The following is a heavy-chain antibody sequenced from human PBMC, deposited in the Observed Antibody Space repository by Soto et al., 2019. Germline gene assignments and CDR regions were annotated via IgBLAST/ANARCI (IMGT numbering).Heavy chain of an antibody. D-gene: IGHD3-16*02. CDR1: GGSISSGGYY. CDR3: ARGSGVDYVWGSYRYRYYFDY. CDR2: IYYSGST. J-gene: IGHJ4*02. Sequence: QVQLQESGPGLVKPSQTLSLTCTVSGGSISSGGYYWSWIRQHPGKGLEWIGYIYYSGSTYYNPSLQSRVTISVDTSKNQFSLKLSSVTAADTAVYYCARGSGVDYVWGSYRYRYYFDYWGQGTLVTVSS. V-gene: IGHV4-31*03.